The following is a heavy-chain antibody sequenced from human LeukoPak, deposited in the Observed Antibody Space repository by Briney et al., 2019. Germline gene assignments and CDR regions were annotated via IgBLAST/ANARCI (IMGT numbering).Heavy chain of an antibody. D-gene: IGHD5-24*01. CDR2: IYYSGST. CDR3: AKGRDGADY. J-gene: IGHJ4*02. Sequence: PSETLSLTCTVSGGSISSYYWSWIRQPPGKGLEWIGYIYYSGSTNYNPSLKSRVTISVDTSKNQFSLKLSSVTAADTAVYYCAKGRDGADYWGQGTRVTVSS. CDR1: GGSISSYY. V-gene: IGHV4-59*01.